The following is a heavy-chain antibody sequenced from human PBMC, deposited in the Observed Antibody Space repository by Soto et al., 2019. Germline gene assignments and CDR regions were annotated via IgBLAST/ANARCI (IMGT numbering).Heavy chain of an antibody. CDR2: IYYSGST. Sequence: SETLSLTCTVSGDSISSGGHYWSWIRQHPGKGLEWIGYIYYSGSTYYNPSLKSRVSIPVDTSKNQFSLKLSSVTAADTAVYYCARVGRYFDWLTIDYWGQGTLVTVS. J-gene: IGHJ4*02. CDR3: ARVGRYFDWLTIDY. CDR1: GDSISSGGHY. V-gene: IGHV4-31*03. D-gene: IGHD3-9*01.